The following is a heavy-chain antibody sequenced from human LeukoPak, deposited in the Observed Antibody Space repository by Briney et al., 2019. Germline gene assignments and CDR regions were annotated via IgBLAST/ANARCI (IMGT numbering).Heavy chain of an antibody. V-gene: IGHV4-4*07. Sequence: SETLSLTCTVSGGSFSTYYWSWIRQPAGKGLEWIGHIYTSGATNYNPSLKSRVTMSIDTSKNQFSLKLSSVTAADTAVYNCVQHGWYSNNWVVSWGQGSLVIVSS. CDR1: GGSFSTYY. D-gene: IGHD6-13*01. CDR2: IYTSGAT. CDR3: VQHGWYSNNWVVS. J-gene: IGHJ5*01.